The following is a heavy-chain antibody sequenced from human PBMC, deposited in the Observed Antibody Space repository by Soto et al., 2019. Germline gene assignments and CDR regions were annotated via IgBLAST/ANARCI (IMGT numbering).Heavy chain of an antibody. D-gene: IGHD6-6*01. CDR2: MNPNSGNT. Sequence: ASVKVSCKASGYTFTSYDINWARQATGQGLEWMGWMNPNSGNTGYAQKFQGRVTMTRNTSISTAYMELSSLRSEDTAVYYCARGRMYSSSPDYFDYWGQGTLVTVSS. J-gene: IGHJ4*02. CDR1: GYTFTSYD. V-gene: IGHV1-8*01. CDR3: ARGRMYSSSPDYFDY.